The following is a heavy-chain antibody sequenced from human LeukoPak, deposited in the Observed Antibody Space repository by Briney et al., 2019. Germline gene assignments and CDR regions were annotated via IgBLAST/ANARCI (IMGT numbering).Heavy chain of an antibody. CDR3: ARDKGPSLLWFGELLSHWFDP. Sequence: ASVKVSCKASGYTFTSYGISWVRQAPGQGLEWMGWISAYNGNANYAQKLQGRVTMTTDTSTSTAYMELRSLRSDDTAVYYCARDKGPSLLWFGELLSHWFDPWGQGTLVTVSS. D-gene: IGHD3-10*01. CDR2: ISAYNGNA. J-gene: IGHJ5*02. V-gene: IGHV1-18*01. CDR1: GYTFTSYG.